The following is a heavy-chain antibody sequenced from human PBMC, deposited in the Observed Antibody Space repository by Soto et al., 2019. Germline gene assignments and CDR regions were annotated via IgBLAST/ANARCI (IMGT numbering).Heavy chain of an antibody. CDR2: VYPDDSDT. V-gene: IGHV5-51*03. D-gene: IGHD2-2*01. CDR3: ARRVNSNSPGAGLDV. CDR1: GYSFNIYW. Sequence: EVQLVQSGAEVKKPGESLKVSCKASGYSFNIYWIGWVRQLPGKGLEWMGVVYPDDSDTIYSPSFQGQVTISVDKSISTAYLQWSSLKASETAMYYCARRVNSNSPGAGLDVWGQGTTVTVSS. J-gene: IGHJ6*02.